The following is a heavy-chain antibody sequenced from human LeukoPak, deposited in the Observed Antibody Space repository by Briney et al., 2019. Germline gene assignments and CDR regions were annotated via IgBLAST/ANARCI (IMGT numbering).Heavy chain of an antibody. V-gene: IGHV3-48*01. CDR2: ISSSSSTI. CDR1: GFTFSSYS. CDR3: ARVRYSPDY. J-gene: IGHJ4*02. D-gene: IGHD6-13*01. Sequence: SGGSLRLSCAASGFTFSSYSMNWVRQAPGKGLEWVSYISSSSSTIYYADSVKGRFTISRDNAKNSLYLQMNSLRAEDTAVYYCARVRYSPDYWGQGTLVTVSS.